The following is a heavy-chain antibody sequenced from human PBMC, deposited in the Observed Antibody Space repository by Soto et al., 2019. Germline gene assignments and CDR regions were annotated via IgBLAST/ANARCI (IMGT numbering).Heavy chain of an antibody. CDR2: IIPILGIT. CDR1: GGTFSSYT. Sequence: QVQLVQSGAEVKKPGSSVKVSCKASGGTFSSYTISWVRQAPGQGLEWMGRIIPILGITNYAQKFQGRVTITADKSTSTAYMERSSLRSEDTAVYYCASPNPQLGSGCLFDYWGQGTLVTVSS. CDR3: ASPNPQLGSGCLFDY. V-gene: IGHV1-69*02. J-gene: IGHJ4*02. D-gene: IGHD7-27*01.